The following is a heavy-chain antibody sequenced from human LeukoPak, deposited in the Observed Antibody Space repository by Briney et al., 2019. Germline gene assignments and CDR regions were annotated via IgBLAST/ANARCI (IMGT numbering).Heavy chain of an antibody. CDR1: GFTFSSYW. Sequence: EGSLRLSCAASGFTFSSYWMSWVRQAPGKGLEWVANIKKDGSEKYYVDSVKGRFTVSRDNAKTSLYLQMNSLRAEDTALYYCAKGGDRDDFWSGYYLFWGQGTLVTVSS. CDR3: AKGGDRDDFWSGYYLF. D-gene: IGHD3-3*01. CDR2: IKKDGSEK. V-gene: IGHV3-7*03. J-gene: IGHJ4*02.